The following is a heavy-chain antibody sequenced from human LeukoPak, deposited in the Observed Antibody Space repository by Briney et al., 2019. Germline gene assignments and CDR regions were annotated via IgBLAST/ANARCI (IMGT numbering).Heavy chain of an antibody. Sequence: SETLSLTCIVSGGSISNYYSTWIRQPPGKGLEWIGYIYNSGSTNYNPSLKSRVTISLDISKNQFSLKLSSVTAADTAVYYCARDTDSSGYYDSWGQGTLVAVSS. J-gene: IGHJ5*01. CDR1: GGSISNYY. CDR2: IYNSGST. V-gene: IGHV4-59*01. D-gene: IGHD3-22*01. CDR3: ARDTDSSGYYDS.